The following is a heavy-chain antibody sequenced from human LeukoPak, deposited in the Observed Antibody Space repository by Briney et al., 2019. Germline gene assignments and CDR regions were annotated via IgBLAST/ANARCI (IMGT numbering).Heavy chain of an antibody. CDR2: IYSGGST. CDR3: ARDRYAWSYAFDI. CDR1: GFTVSNNY. J-gene: IGHJ3*02. D-gene: IGHD1-1*01. V-gene: IGHV3-53*01. Sequence: GGSLRLSCAASGFTVSNNYMSWVRQAPGKGLEWVSVIYSGGSTYYADSVKGRFTISRDNSKNTLYLQMNSLRAEDTAVYYCARDRYAWSYAFDIWGQGTMVTVSS.